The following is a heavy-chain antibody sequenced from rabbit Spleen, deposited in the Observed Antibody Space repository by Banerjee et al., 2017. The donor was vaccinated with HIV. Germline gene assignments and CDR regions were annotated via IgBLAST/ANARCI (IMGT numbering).Heavy chain of an antibody. CDR1: GFSFSNNDY. V-gene: IGHV1S40*01. D-gene: IGHD1-1*01. Sequence: QSLEESGGDLVKPGASLTLTCTASGFSFSNNDYMCWVRQAPGKGLEWIACIYAGSSGFTYSATWAKGRFTCSKTSSTTVTLQMTSLTVADTATYFCARDTSSSFSSYGMDLWGPGTLVTVS. J-gene: IGHJ6*01. CDR3: ARDTSSSFSSYGMDL. CDR2: IYAGSSGFT.